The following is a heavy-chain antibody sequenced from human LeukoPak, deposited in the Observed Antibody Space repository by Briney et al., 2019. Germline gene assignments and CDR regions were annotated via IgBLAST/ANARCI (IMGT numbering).Heavy chain of an antibody. CDR3: ARLLGAEYFQH. CDR1: GGSISSYY. D-gene: IGHD2/OR15-2a*01. J-gene: IGHJ1*01. V-gene: IGHV4-59*08. CDR2: IYYSGST. Sequence: PSETLSLTCTVSGGSISSYYWSWIRQPPGKGLEWIGYIYYSGSTNYNPSLKSRVTMSVDTSKNQFSLMLTSVTATDTAVYYCARLLGAEYFQHWGQGTLVTVSS.